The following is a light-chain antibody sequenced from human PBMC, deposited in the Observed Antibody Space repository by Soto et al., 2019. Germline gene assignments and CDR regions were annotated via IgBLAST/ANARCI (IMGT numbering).Light chain of an antibody. CDR3: QQHSNWPRT. V-gene: IGKV3-11*01. J-gene: IGKJ1*01. CDR1: QSVSSY. CDR2: DAS. Sequence: EIVLTQSPDTLSLSPGERAPLSCRASQSVSSYLAWYQQKPGQAPRLLIYDASNRATGIPARFSGSGSGTDFTLTISSLEPEDFAVYYCQQHSNWPRTFGQGTKVDIK.